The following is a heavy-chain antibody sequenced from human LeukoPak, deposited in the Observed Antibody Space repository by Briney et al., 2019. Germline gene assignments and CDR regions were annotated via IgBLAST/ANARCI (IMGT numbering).Heavy chain of an antibody. CDR3: ARAGGFFSPFGY. Sequence: SHTLSLTCTVSGGSISSVGYYWSWIRQHPGKGLEWIGYIYYSGSTYYNPSLKSRVTISVDTSKNQFSLKLSSVTAADTAVYYCARAGGFFSPFGYWGQGTLVTVSS. J-gene: IGHJ4*02. CDR2: IYYSGST. CDR1: GGSISSVGYY. V-gene: IGHV4-31*03. D-gene: IGHD3-16*01.